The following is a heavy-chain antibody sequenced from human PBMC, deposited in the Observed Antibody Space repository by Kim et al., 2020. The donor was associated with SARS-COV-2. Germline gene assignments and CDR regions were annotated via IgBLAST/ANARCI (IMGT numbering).Heavy chain of an antibody. CDR1: GFTFSSYS. CDR2: ISSSSSYI. Sequence: GGSLRLSCAASGFTFSSYSMNWVRQAPGKGLEWVSSISSSSSYIYYADSVKGRFTISRDNAKNSLYLQMNSLRAEDTAVYYCARAGVRAAAGRKPYYYYGMDVWGQGTTVTVSS. CDR3: ARAGVRAAAGRKPYYYYGMDV. J-gene: IGHJ6*02. D-gene: IGHD6-13*01. V-gene: IGHV3-21*01.